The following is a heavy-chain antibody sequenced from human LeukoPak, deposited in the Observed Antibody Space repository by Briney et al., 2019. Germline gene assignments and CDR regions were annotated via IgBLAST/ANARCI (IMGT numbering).Heavy chain of an antibody. Sequence: SETLSLTCAVSGGSISSGGYSWSWIRPPPGKGLEWIGYIYHSGSTYYNPSLNSRVTISVDRSKNQFSLKLSSVTAADTAVYYCARTPVDTAMDNYFDYWGQGTLVTVSS. V-gene: IGHV4-30-2*01. CDR3: ARTPVDTAMDNYFDY. CDR2: IYHSGST. CDR1: GGSISSGGYS. D-gene: IGHD5-18*01. J-gene: IGHJ4*02.